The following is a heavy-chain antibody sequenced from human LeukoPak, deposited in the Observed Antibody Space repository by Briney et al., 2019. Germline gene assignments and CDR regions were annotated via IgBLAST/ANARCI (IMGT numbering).Heavy chain of an antibody. CDR3: VKGVSGAYSKYFQY. V-gene: IGHV3-23*01. CDR1: GFTFTNYA. J-gene: IGHJ1*01. CDR2: ISGSGGST. D-gene: IGHD2-15*01. Sequence: GGSLRLSCAASGFTFTNYAMSWVRQAPGKGLEWVSAISGSGGSTYYADSVRGQFSISRDNSKDTLYLQMSSLRAEDTAVYYCVKGVSGAYSKYFQYWGQGTLVTVSS.